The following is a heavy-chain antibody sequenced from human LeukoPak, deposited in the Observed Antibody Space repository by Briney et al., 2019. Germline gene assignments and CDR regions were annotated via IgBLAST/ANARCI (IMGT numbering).Heavy chain of an antibody. D-gene: IGHD6-13*01. V-gene: IGHV3-23*01. Sequence: PGGSLRLSCAVSRFAFSNYGMSWVRQAPGKGLEWVSAISGSGGSTYYADSVKGRFTISRDNSKNTLYLQMNSLRAEDTAVYYCAKGTSSNRYYFDYWGQGTLVTVSS. CDR1: RFAFSNYG. J-gene: IGHJ4*02. CDR3: AKGTSSNRYYFDY. CDR2: ISGSGGST.